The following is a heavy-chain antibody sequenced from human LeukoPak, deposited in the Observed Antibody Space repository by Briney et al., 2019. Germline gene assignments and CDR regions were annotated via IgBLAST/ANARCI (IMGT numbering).Heavy chain of an antibody. V-gene: IGHV3-9*01. D-gene: IGHD6-19*01. Sequence: GGSLRLSCAASGFTFDDYVMHWVRQGPGKGLEWVSGISWSGGSVGYADSVKGRFTISRDNAKNSLFLQMNSLRAEDTAVYYCARDLVPRVAGFYHFGMDVWGQGTTVTVSS. J-gene: IGHJ6*02. CDR1: GFTFDDYV. CDR2: ISWSGGSV. CDR3: ARDLVPRVAGFYHFGMDV.